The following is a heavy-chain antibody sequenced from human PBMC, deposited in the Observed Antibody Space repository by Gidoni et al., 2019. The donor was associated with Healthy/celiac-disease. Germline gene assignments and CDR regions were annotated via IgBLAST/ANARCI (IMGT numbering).Heavy chain of an antibody. CDR3: ARDGGSDPGGRSFDY. J-gene: IGHJ4*02. D-gene: IGHD3-16*01. V-gene: IGHV4-61*01. CDR2: IYYSGST. Sequence: QVQLQESGPGLVKPSETLSLTCTVSGGSVNSGSYSWSWIRQPPGKGLEWIGYIYYSGSTNYNPSLKSRVTISVDTSKNQFSLKLTSVTAADTAVYYCARDGGSDPGGRSFDYWGQGTLVTVSS. CDR1: GGSVNSGSYS.